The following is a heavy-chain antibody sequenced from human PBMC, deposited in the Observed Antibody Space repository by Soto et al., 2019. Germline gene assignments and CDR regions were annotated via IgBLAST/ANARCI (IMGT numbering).Heavy chain of an antibody. V-gene: IGHV3-64D*06. CDR3: VKGNQLLRHYFEF. CDR2: ITSDGDST. D-gene: IGHD2-15*01. Sequence: LRLSCSVSGFTFSNYAMHWVRQAPGKGLEYVSGITSDGDSTYHADSVKGRFTISRDNSKNTLYLQMSSLRVEDTAVYYCVKGNQLLRHYFEFWGQGTLVTVSS. CDR1: GFTFSNYA. J-gene: IGHJ4*02.